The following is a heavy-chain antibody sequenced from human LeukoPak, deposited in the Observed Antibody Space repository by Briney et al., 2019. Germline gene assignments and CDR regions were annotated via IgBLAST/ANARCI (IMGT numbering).Heavy chain of an antibody. CDR3: ARHPSPYGCSGGSCYDFDY. J-gene: IGHJ4*02. V-gene: IGHV4-39*01. D-gene: IGHD2-15*01. CDR2: IYYSGRT. Sequence: TSETLSLTCAVYGGSFSGYYWGWIRQPPGKGLEWIGSIYYSGRTYYNPSLKSRVTISVDTSKNQFSLKLNSVTAADTAVYYCARHPSPYGCSGGSCYDFDYWGQGTLVTVSS. CDR1: GGSFSGYY.